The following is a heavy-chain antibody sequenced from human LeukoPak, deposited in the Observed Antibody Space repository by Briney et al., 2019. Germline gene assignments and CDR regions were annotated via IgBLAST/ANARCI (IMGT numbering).Heavy chain of an antibody. CDR3: ARQEYCSGGSCYTWFDP. V-gene: IGHV5-51*01. D-gene: IGHD2-15*01. CDR1: GYCINNYW. J-gene: IGHJ5*02. Sequence: GESLQISCKGSGYCINNYWIGWVRQMPGKGLEWMGIIYPADSDIRYSPSFQGQVTISADKSISTAYLQWSSLKASDTAMYYCARQEYCSGGSCYTWFDPWGQGTLVTVSS. CDR2: IYPADSDI.